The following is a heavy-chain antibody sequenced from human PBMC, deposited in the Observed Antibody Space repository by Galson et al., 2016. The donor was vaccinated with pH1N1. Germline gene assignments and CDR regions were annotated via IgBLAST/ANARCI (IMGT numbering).Heavy chain of an antibody. CDR3: ARAPYGDYVGYVDY. V-gene: IGHV4-61*01. Sequence: SETLSLTCTVSGGSVRSGSYYWSWIRQPPGKGLEWIGYISYSGSTNYNPSLKSRVTISVDTSKNQFSLKLNSVTAADTAVYYCARAPYGDYVGYVDYWGQGTLVTVSS. CDR2: ISYSGST. D-gene: IGHD4-17*01. J-gene: IGHJ4*02. CDR1: GGSVRSGSYY.